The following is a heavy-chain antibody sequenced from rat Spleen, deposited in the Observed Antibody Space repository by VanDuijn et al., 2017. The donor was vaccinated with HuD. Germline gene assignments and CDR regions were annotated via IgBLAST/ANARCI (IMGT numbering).Heavy chain of an antibody. Sequence: EVQLVESGGGLVQPGRSMKLSCAASGFTFSNYDMAWVRQAPKKGLEWVASIRHDGSSTDYGDSVKGRFTISRDSAKSTLYLQMDSLRPEDTATYYCTRGFTVAVFWGQGVMVTVSA. D-gene: IGHD1-2*01. CDR2: IRHDGSST. V-gene: IGHV5-7*01. J-gene: IGHJ2*01. CDR1: GFTFSNYD. CDR3: TRGFTVAVF.